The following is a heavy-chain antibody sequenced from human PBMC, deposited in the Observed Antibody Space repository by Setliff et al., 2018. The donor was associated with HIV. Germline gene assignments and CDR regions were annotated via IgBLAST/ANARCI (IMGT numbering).Heavy chain of an antibody. D-gene: IGHD1-26*01. Sequence: ASVKVSCKASGYTFTSYGISWVRQAPGQGLEWMGWINPKSDGTNYAQKFQGWITMTRDTSISTAYMELSRLRSDDTAVYYCARVRVGATPLDYWGQGTLVTVSS. J-gene: IGHJ4*02. CDR1: GYTFTSYG. V-gene: IGHV1-2*04. CDR3: ARVRVGATPLDY. CDR2: INPKSDGT.